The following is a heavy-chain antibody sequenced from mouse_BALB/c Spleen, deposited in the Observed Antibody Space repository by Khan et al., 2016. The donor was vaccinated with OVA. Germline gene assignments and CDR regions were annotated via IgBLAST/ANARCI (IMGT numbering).Heavy chain of an antibody. Sequence: EVQLQESGPELMKPGASVKISCKASGYTFTDYNMHWVKQSHGKSLEWIGYIYPYSGNIGYNQKFKSKATLTVDNSSSTAHMELRSLTSDDSAVFYCARSRGPGYDYCFDYWGQGTTLTVSS. CDR1: GYTFTDYN. CDR2: IYPYSGNI. CDR3: ARSRGPGYDYCFDY. D-gene: IGHD2-4*01. J-gene: IGHJ2*01. V-gene: IGHV1S29*02.